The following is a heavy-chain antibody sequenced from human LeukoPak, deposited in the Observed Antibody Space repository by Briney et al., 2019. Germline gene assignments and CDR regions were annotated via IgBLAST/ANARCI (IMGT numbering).Heavy chain of an antibody. D-gene: IGHD2-8*01. J-gene: IGHJ4*02. CDR3: ARVGVRTLDY. Sequence: GGSLRLSCAASGFTFSSYSMNWVRQAPGKGLEWVSSISSSSSYIYYADSVKGRSTISRDNAKNSLYLQMNSLRAEDTAEYYCARVGVRTLDYWGQGTLVTVSS. CDR1: GFTFSSYS. V-gene: IGHV3-21*01. CDR2: ISSSSSYI.